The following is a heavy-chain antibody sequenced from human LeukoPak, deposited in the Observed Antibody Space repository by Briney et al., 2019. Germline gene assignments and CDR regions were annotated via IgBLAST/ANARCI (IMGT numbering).Heavy chain of an antibody. CDR2: INPSGGST. CDR3: SRVGWALIQLWPFDY. Sequence: ASVKVSCKASGYTFTIYYMHWVRQAPGQGLEWMGIINPSGGSTSYAQNFQGRVTMTRDTSTSTVYMELSSLRSEDTALYYCSRVGWALIQLWPFDYWGQGTLVTVSS. D-gene: IGHD5-18*01. CDR1: GYTFTIYY. J-gene: IGHJ4*02. V-gene: IGHV1-46*01.